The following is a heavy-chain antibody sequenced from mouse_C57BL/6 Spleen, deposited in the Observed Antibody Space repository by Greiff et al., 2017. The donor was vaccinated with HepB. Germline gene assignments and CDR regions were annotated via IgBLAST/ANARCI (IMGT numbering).Heavy chain of an antibody. CDR3: ARRYYYGSSYDYYAMDY. V-gene: IGHV1-80*01. Sequence: VQLQQSGAELVKPGASVKISCKASGYAFSSYWMNWVKQRPGKGLEWIGQIYPGDGDTNYNGKFKGKATLTADKSSSTAYMQLSSLTSEDSAVYFCARRYYYGSSYDYYAMDYWGQGTSVTVSS. J-gene: IGHJ4*01. D-gene: IGHD1-1*01. CDR1: GYAFSSYW. CDR2: IYPGDGDT.